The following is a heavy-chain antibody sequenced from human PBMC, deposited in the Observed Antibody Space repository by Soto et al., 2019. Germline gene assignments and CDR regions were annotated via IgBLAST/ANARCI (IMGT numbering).Heavy chain of an antibody. CDR3: ANLHSPVR. CDR1: GFTLSSYA. Sequence: PGGSLRLSCAASGFTLSSYAVSWVHQAPGKGLQWVSGISGYSGATYCADFVKGRFTISSDNSKSPLNMQMKSTRAEDTAADYCANLHSPVRWGRGTRVTVSS. CDR2: ISGYSGAT. V-gene: IGHV3-23*01. J-gene: IGHJ4*02. D-gene: IGHD2-21*01.